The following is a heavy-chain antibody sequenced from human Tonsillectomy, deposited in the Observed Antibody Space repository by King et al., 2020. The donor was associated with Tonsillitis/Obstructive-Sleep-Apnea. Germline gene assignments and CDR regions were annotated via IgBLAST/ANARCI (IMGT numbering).Heavy chain of an antibody. D-gene: IGHD6-19*01. CDR2: ISWNSGVI. J-gene: IGHJ5*02. CDR1: GFTFDDYA. CDR3: AKDSGSSGWYGWFDP. V-gene: IGHV3-9*01. Sequence: DVQLVESGGGLVQPGKSLRLSCAASGFTFDDYAIHWVRQAPGKGLEWVSGISWNSGVIGYADSVKGRLTISRDNAKNSLYLQMNSLRAEDTALYYCAKDSGSSGWYGWFDPWGQGTPVTVSS.